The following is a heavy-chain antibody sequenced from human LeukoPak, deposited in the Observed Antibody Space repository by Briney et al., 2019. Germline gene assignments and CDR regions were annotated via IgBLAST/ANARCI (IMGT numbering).Heavy chain of an antibody. CDR2: IIPIFGTA. Sequence: ASVKVSCKASGGTFSSYAISWVRQAPGQGLEWMGGIIPIFGTANYAQKFQGRVTITADESTSTAYMELSSLRSEDTAVYYCARERSHVDILTGYYTYYYYYGMDVWGKGTTVTVSS. V-gene: IGHV1-69*13. CDR3: ARERSHVDILTGYYTYYYYYGMDV. CDR1: GGTFSSYA. D-gene: IGHD3-9*01. J-gene: IGHJ6*04.